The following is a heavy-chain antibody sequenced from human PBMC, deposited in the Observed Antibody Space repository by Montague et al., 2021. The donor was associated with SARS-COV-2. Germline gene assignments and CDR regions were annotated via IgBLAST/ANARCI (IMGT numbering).Heavy chain of an antibody. CDR3: ARWYYGSGSYPH. CDR2: IYHSGGT. CDR1: GCSISSGYY. J-gene: IGHJ4*02. Sequence: SETLSLTCSVSGCSISSGYYWGWIRQPPGKGLEWIGNIYHSGGTYYSPSLKSRVTVSVDTSKNQFPLRLSSVTAADTAVYYCARWYYGSGSYPHWGQGTLVTVSS. D-gene: IGHD3-10*01. V-gene: IGHV4-38-2*01.